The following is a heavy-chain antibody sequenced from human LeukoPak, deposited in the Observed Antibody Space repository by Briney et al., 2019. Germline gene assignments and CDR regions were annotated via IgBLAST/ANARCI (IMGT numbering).Heavy chain of an antibody. Sequence: PGGSLRLSRAASGFTFSNYWMNWVRQAPGKGLEWVANIKQDGSAKYYVDSVKGRFTISRDNAKNSLYLQMNSLGAEDTAVYYCARTIREQWLTIDYWGQGTLVTFPS. CDR3: ARTIREQWLTIDY. CDR2: IKQDGSAK. V-gene: IGHV3-7*04. D-gene: IGHD6-19*01. CDR1: GFTFSNYW. J-gene: IGHJ4*02.